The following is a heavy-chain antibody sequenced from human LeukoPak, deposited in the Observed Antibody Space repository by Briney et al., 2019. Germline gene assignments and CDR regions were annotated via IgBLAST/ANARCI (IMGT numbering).Heavy chain of an antibody. CDR3: TTALYDILTGYYPS. Sequence: GGSLRLSCAASGFTFSNAWMNWVRQAPGKGPEWVGRIKSKTDGGTTDYAAPVKGRFTISRDDSKNTLYLQMNSLKTEDTAVYYCTTALYDILTGYYPSWGQGTLVTVSS. J-gene: IGHJ4*02. CDR1: GFTFSNAW. D-gene: IGHD3-9*01. CDR2: IKSKTDGGTT. V-gene: IGHV3-15*07.